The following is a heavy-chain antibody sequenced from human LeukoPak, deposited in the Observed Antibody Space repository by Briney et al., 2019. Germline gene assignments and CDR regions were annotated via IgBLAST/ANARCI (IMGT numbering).Heavy chain of an antibody. V-gene: IGHV3-23*01. CDR3: AKVGDYYDSSGYFDY. CDR2: ISGSGGST. CDR1: GFTFSSYA. Sequence: GGSLRLSCAASGFTFSSYAMSWVRQAPGKGLEWVSAISGSGGSTYYADSVKGRFTISRDNSKNTLYLQMNSLRAEDTAVYYCAKVGDYYDSSGYFDYWGQGTLVTVSS. J-gene: IGHJ4*02. D-gene: IGHD3-22*01.